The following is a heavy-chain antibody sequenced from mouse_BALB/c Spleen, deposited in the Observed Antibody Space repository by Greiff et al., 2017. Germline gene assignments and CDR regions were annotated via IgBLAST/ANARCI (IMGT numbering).Heavy chain of an antibody. J-gene: IGHJ2*01. Sequence: EVKLMESGGGLVQPGGSRKLSCAASGFTFSSFGMHWVRQAPEKGLEWVAYISSGSSTIYYADTVKGRFTISRDNPKNTLFLQMTSLRSEDTAMYYCARSHGNYYFDYWGQGTTLTVSS. CDR2: ISSGSSTI. CDR1: GFTFSSFG. D-gene: IGHD2-1*01. CDR3: ARSHGNYYFDY. V-gene: IGHV5-17*02.